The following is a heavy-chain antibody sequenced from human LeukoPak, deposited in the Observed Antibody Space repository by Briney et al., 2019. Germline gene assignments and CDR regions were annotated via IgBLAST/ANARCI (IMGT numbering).Heavy chain of an antibody. CDR2: ISSSGGST. Sequence: YPGGSLRLSCAGSGFTFSNYAMSWVRRAPGRGLEWLSAISSSGGSTYYADSVKGRFTISRDNSKNTLHLQMNSLRTEDTAVYHCARQLGYCSDGSCYFDYWGQGTLVTVSS. V-gene: IGHV3-23*01. CDR1: GFTFSNYA. D-gene: IGHD2-15*01. J-gene: IGHJ4*02. CDR3: ARQLGYCSDGSCYFDY.